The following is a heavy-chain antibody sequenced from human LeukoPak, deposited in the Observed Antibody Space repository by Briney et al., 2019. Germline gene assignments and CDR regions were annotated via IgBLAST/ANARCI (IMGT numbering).Heavy chain of an antibody. V-gene: IGHV3-30*02. CDR1: GFTFRNYG. D-gene: IGHD6-6*01. CDR2: MHYDGSNK. CDR3: ARDGGIAARHYYYYYMDV. J-gene: IGHJ6*03. Sequence: GGSLRLSCAASGFTFRNYGMHWVRQTPGKGLEWVAFMHYDGSNKYYADSVKGRLTISRDNSKNTLYLHMNSLRAEDTAVYYCARDGGIAARHYYYYYMDVWGKGTTVTVSS.